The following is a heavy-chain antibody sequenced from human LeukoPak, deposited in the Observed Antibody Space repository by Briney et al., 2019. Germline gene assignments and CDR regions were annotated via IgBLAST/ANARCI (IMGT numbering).Heavy chain of an antibody. CDR3: ARAGGCSSTSCYYYYGMDV. CDR1: GFTFSSYA. Sequence: GRSLRLSCAASGFTFSSYAMHWVRQAPGKGLEWVAVISYDGSNKYYADSVTGRLTISRDNSRDTLYLQMYCLRAEDTAVYYCARAGGCSSTSCYYYYGMDVWGQGTTVTVSS. V-gene: IGHV3-30-3*01. CDR2: ISYDGSNK. D-gene: IGHD2-2*01. J-gene: IGHJ6*02.